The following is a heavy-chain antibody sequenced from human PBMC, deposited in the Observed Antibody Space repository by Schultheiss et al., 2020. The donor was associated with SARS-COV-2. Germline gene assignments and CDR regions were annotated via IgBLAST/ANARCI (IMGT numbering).Heavy chain of an antibody. CDR2: ISSSGSTI. V-gene: IGHV3-48*03. D-gene: IGHD1-26*01. CDR3: AKYAGYGWELHDDFDY. CDR1: GFTFSSYE. Sequence: GGSLRLSCAASGFTFSSYEMNWVRQAPGKGLEWVSYISSSGSTIYYADSVKGRFTISRDNSKNTLYLQMNSLRAEDTAVYYCAKYAGYGWELHDDFDYWGQGTLVTVSS. J-gene: IGHJ4*02.